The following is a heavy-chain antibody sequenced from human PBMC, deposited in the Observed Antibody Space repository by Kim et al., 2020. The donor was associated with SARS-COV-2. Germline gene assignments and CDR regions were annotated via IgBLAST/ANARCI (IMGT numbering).Heavy chain of an antibody. D-gene: IGHD3-22*01. J-gene: IGHJ3*02. V-gene: IGHV1-69*01. Sequence: FQGRVTITADESTSTAYMELSSLRSEDTAVYYCASDTYYYDSSGQRAFDIWGQGTMVTVSS. CDR3: ASDTYYYDSSGQRAFDI.